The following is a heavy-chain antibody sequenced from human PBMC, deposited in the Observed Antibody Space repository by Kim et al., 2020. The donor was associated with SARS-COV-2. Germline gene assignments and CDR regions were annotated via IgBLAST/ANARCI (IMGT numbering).Heavy chain of an antibody. D-gene: IGHD6-19*01. J-gene: IGHJ2*01. CDR1: GGSISSSNW. V-gene: IGHV4-4*02. CDR3: ARFAVAGMTVTNWYFDL. CDR2: IYHSGST. Sequence: SETLSLTCAVSGGSISSSNWWSWVRQPPGKGLEWIGEIYHSGSTNYNPSLKSRVTISVDKSKNQFSLKLSSVTAADTAVYYCARFAVAGMTVTNWYFDLWGRGTLVTVSS.